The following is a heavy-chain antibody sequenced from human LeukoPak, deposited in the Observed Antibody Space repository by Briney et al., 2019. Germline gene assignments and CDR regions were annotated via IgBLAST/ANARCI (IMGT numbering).Heavy chain of an antibody. Sequence: SETLSLTCAVSGGSISTSSWWSWVRQPPGKGLEWIGEIYHSGSTNYNPSLKSRVTISVDKSKNQFSLKLSSVTAADTAVYYCARGALYDILTGYRTNYFDYWGQGTLVTVSS. CDR1: GGSISTSSW. CDR3: ARGALYDILTGYRTNYFDY. J-gene: IGHJ4*02. D-gene: IGHD3-9*01. V-gene: IGHV4-4*02. CDR2: IYHSGST.